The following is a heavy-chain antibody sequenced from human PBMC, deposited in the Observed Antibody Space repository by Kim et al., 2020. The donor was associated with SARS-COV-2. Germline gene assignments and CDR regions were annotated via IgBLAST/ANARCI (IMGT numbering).Heavy chain of an antibody. D-gene: IGHD4-17*01. J-gene: IGHJ4*02. Sequence: DAESVQCRFTISRDNSRNTLYLQMSSLRAEDTAVYYCAKWDYGDYYFDYWGQGTLVTVSS. CDR3: AKWDYGDYYFDY. V-gene: IGHV3-23*03.